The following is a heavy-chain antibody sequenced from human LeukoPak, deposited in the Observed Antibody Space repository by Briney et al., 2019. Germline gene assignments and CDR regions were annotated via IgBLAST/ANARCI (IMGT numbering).Heavy chain of an antibody. CDR2: INPNSGGT. Sequence: GASVKVSCKASAYTFTGYYMHWVRQAPGQGLEWMGWINPNSGGTNYAQKFQGRVTMTRDTSISTAYMELSRLTSDDTAVYYCARATGGYYDYFDYWGQGTLVTVSS. V-gene: IGHV1-2*02. CDR1: AYTFTGYY. D-gene: IGHD3-22*01. CDR3: ARATGGYYDYFDY. J-gene: IGHJ4*02.